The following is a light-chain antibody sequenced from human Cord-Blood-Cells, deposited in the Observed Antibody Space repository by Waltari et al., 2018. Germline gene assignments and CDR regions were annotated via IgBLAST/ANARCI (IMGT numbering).Light chain of an antibody. CDR1: SSDVGGYNY. Sequence: QSALTQPASVSGSPGQSITISCTGTSSDVGGYNYVSWYKQHPGKAPKLMIYDVSKRTSGVSNRFSGSKSRNTASLTISGLQAEDEADYYCSSYTSSSLWVFGGGTKLTVL. V-gene: IGLV2-14*01. J-gene: IGLJ3*02. CDR3: SSYTSSSLWV. CDR2: DVS.